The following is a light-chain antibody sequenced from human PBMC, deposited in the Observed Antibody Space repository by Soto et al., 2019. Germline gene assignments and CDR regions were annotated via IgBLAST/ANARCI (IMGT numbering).Light chain of an antibody. V-gene: IGKV1-39*01. CDR2: AAS. Sequence: DLQMTQSPSSLSASVGDGVTITCRASQSISSYLNWYQQKPGKAPKLLIYAASSLQSGVPSRFSGSGSGTDFTLTISSLQPEDFATYYCQQSYSTPYTFGQGTKLEIK. CDR3: QQSYSTPYT. CDR1: QSISSY. J-gene: IGKJ2*01.